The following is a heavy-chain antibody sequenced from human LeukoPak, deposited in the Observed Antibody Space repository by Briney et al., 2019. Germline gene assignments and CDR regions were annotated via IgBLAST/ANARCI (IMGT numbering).Heavy chain of an antibody. Sequence: GGSLRLFCAASGFTFSSYAMSWVRQAPGKGLEWVSAISGSGGSTYYADSVKGRFTISRDNSKNTLYLQMNSLRAEDTAVYYCAKMELDSSGYYYVDYWGQGTLVTVSS. V-gene: IGHV3-23*01. CDR2: ISGSGGST. J-gene: IGHJ4*02. CDR1: GFTFSSYA. D-gene: IGHD3-22*01. CDR3: AKMELDSSGYYYVDY.